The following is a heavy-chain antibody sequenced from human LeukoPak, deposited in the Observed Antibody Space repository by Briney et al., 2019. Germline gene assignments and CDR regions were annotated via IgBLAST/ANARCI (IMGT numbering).Heavy chain of an antibody. CDR2: IYHSGST. Sequence: PSETLSLTCAVYGGSFSGYYWSWIRQPPGKGLEWIGEIYHSGSTNYNPSLKSRVTISVDKSKNQFSLKLSSVTAADTAVYYCARVSYGSGTPYNWFDPWGQGTLVTVSS. J-gene: IGHJ5*02. CDR3: ARVSYGSGTPYNWFDP. V-gene: IGHV4-34*01. CDR1: GGSFSGYY. D-gene: IGHD3-10*01.